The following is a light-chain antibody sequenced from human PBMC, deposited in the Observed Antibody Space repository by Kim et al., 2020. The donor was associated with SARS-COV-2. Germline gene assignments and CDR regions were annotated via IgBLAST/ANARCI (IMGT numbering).Light chain of an antibody. CDR3: QQYHNLPIT. J-gene: IGKJ5*01. V-gene: IGKV1-33*01. CDR2: DAS. Sequence: EIQMPQSPPSLPASIGDTVTITCQASQDISNYLNWYQQKSGIAPRALIFDASNLESGVPSRFSGSGSGTHFTLRITSLQPEDIATYYCQQYHNLPITFGQGTRLEIK. CDR1: QDISNY.